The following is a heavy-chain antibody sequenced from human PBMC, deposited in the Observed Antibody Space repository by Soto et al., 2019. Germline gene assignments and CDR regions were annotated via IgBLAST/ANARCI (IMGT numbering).Heavy chain of an antibody. J-gene: IGHJ4*02. V-gene: IGHV1-3*01. CDR3: ARGYCSSTSCQYYFGY. D-gene: IGHD2-2*01. CDR2: INGGNGDT. Sequence: ASVKVSCKASGYTFTGYAIHWVRQAPGQRLEWMGWINGGNGDTKYSQKFQGRVTITRDTSASTAYMELTSLGSEDTALYHCARGYCSSTSCQYYFGYWGQGTPVTAPQ. CDR1: GYTFTGYA.